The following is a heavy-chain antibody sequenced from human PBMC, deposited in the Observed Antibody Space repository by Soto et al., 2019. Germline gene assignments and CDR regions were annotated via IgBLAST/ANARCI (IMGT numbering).Heavy chain of an antibody. CDR2: ISYDGSSI. D-gene: IGHD3-3*01. CDR1: GFTFNAYA. Sequence: QVQLVESGGGVVQPGRSLRLSCAASGFTFNAYAMHWVRQAPGKGLDWVAVISYDGSSIYYADSVRGRFTISRDNSKNAVTLRMNSLRAEDTAVYYCARDGLYYDFWSGYRSFDYWGQGTLVTVSS. J-gene: IGHJ4*02. V-gene: IGHV3-30-3*01. CDR3: ARDGLYYDFWSGYRSFDY.